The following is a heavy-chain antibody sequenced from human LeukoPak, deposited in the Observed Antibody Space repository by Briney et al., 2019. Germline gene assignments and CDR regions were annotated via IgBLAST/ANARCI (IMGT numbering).Heavy chain of an antibody. CDR1: GGSFSGYY. Sequence: SETLSLTCAVYGGSFSGYYWSLIRQPPGKGLEWIGEINHSGSTNYNPSLKSRVTISVDTSKNQFSLKLSSVTAADTAVYYCARVVWFGELSGAFDIWGQGTMVTVSS. CDR2: INHSGST. CDR3: ARVVWFGELSGAFDI. D-gene: IGHD3-10*01. J-gene: IGHJ3*02. V-gene: IGHV4-34*01.